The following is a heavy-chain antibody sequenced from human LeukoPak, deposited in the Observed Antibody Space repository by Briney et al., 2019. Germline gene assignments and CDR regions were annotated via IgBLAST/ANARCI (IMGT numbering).Heavy chain of an antibody. CDR3: ARDFEYFDWLLSTGHQPHTFDY. J-gene: IGHJ4*02. V-gene: IGHV3-23*01. Sequence: PGGSLRLSCAASGLTFSSYAMSWVRQAPGKGLEWVSAISGSGGGTYYADSVKGRFTLSRDNSKNTLYLQMNSLRAEDTAVYYCARDFEYFDWLLSTGHQPHTFDYWGQGTLVTVSS. CDR2: ISGSGGGT. CDR1: GLTFSSYA. D-gene: IGHD3-9*01.